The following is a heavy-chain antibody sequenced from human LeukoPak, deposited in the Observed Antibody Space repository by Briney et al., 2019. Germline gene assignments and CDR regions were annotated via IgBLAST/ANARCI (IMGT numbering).Heavy chain of an antibody. D-gene: IGHD6-13*01. CDR2: IYYSGST. J-gene: IGHJ4*02. CDR3: AGGSSSWYFGY. CDR1: GGSISCYY. V-gene: IGHV4-59*08. Sequence: SETLSLTCTVSGGSISCYYWSWIRQPPGKGLEWIGYIYYSGSTNYNPSLKSRVTISVDTSKNQFSLKLSSVTAADTAVYYCAGGSSSWYFGYWGQGTLVTVSS.